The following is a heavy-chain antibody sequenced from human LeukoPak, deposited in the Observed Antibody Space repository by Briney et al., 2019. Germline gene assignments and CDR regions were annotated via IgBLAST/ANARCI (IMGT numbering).Heavy chain of an antibody. CDR1: GGSVSSYY. V-gene: IGHV4-59*02. CDR3: ARDFRGSVDAFDI. J-gene: IGHJ3*02. Sequence: PSETLSLTCTVSGGSVSSYYWSWIQQPPGKGLEWIGYIYYSGRTNYNPSLKSRVSISVDTSKNQFSLKLSSVTAADTAVYYCARDFRGSVDAFDIWGQGTVVAVSS. CDR2: IYYSGRT.